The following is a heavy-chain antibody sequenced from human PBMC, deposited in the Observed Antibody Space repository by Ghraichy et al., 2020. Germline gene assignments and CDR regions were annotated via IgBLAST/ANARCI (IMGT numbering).Heavy chain of an antibody. D-gene: IGHD3-22*01. Sequence: TLSLTCTVSGFSLSTSGMCVSWIRQPPGKALEWLARLDWDDDKYYSTSLKTRLTISKDTSKNRVVLTLTNLDPVDTATYYCARIRVARYYDRKGAFDIWGQGKTVTVSS. CDR3: ARIRVARYYDRKGAFDI. CDR1: GFSLSTSGMC. V-gene: IGHV2-70*11. J-gene: IGHJ3*02. CDR2: LDWDDDK.